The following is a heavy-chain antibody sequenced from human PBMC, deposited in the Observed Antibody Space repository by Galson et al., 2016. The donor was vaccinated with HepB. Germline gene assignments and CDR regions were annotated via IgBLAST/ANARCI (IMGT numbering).Heavy chain of an antibody. CDR2: ISWNSGSI. Sequence: SLRLSCAASGFTFGDYAMHWVRQAPGKGLEWVSGISWNSGSIDYADSVNGRFTISRDNAKNSLYLQMNSLRTEDTALYYCTKDTRPRMAPRSDSICGMDVWGQGIPVTVSS. D-gene: IGHD4-11*01. CDR1: GFTFGDYA. CDR3: TKDTRPRMAPRSDSICGMDV. V-gene: IGHV3-9*01. J-gene: IGHJ6*02.